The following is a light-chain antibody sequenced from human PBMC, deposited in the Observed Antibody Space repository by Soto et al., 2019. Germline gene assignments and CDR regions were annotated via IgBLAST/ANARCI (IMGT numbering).Light chain of an antibody. CDR2: ENN. V-gene: IGLV1-51*02. CDR3: GTWDNSLGAPYV. Sequence: QSVLTQPPSVSAAPGQKVTISCSGSSYNIGNNYVSWYQQLPGTAPKLLIFENNKRPSGIPDRFSGSKSGTSATLGITGLQTGDEADYYCGTWDNSLGAPYVFGTGTKLTVL. J-gene: IGLJ1*01. CDR1: SYNIGNNY.